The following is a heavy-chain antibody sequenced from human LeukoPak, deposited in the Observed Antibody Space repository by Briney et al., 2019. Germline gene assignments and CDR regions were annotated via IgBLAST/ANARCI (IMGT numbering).Heavy chain of an antibody. V-gene: IGHV3-7*03. D-gene: IGHD2-15*01. Sequence: PGGSLRLSCAASGFTFSSYWMSWVRQAPGRGLEWVANIKQDGSEKYYVDSVKGRFTISRDNAKNSLYLQMSSLRAEDTAVYYCARAGRWQLDAFDIWGQGTMVTVSS. CDR1: GFTFSSYW. J-gene: IGHJ3*02. CDR2: IKQDGSEK. CDR3: ARAGRWQLDAFDI.